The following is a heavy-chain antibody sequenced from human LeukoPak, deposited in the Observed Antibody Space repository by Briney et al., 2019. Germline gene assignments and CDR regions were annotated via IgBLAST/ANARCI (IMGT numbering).Heavy chain of an antibody. CDR3: ARVVSYDYVWGSYRSRRIYYFDY. D-gene: IGHD3-16*02. V-gene: IGHV3-64D*06. CDR2: ISSNGGST. J-gene: IGHJ4*02. CDR1: GFTFSSYA. Sequence: GGSLRLSCSASGFTFSSYAMHWVRQAPGKGLEYVSAISSNGGSTYYADSVKGRFTISRDNSKNTLYLQMSSLGAEDTAVYYCARVVSYDYVWGSYRSRRIYYFDYWGQGTLVTVSS.